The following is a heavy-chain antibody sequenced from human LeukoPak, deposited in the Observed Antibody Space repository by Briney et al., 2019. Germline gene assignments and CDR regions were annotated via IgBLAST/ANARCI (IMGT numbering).Heavy chain of an antibody. V-gene: IGHV3-7*01. Sequence: GGSLRLSCAASGFTFSRYWMSWVRQAPGKGLGWVANINEDGGAKYYVDSVKGRFTISRDNAKNSQYLQMNSLGVEDTAVYYCATKGGDYWGQGTLVTVSS. CDR1: GFTFSRYW. D-gene: IGHD3-16*01. CDR2: INEDGGAK. CDR3: ATKGGDY. J-gene: IGHJ4*02.